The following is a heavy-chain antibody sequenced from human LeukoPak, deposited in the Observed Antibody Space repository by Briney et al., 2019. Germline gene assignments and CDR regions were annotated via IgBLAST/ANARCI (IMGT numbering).Heavy chain of an antibody. CDR3: ARGSRQLPSTTPDY. D-gene: IGHD2-2*01. CDR1: GFTFSSYW. J-gene: IGHJ4*02. CDR2: IKTDGSTT. V-gene: IGHV3-74*01. Sequence: PGGSLRLSCAVSGFTFSSYWMHWVRQAPGKGLVWVSHIKTDGSTTAYADSVKGRFTISRDNAKNTLYLQMNSLRAEDTGVYYCARGSRQLPSTTPDYWGQGTLVTVSS.